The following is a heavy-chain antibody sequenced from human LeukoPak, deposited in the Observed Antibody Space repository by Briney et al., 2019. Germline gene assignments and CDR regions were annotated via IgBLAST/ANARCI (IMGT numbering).Heavy chain of an antibody. Sequence: SETLSLTCTVSGGSISSYYWTWIRQPAGKGLEWIGRIYSSGSTNYNPSLKSRVTMSVDTSKNQLFPKLSSVTAADTAMYYCARDLLQSSWPNCFDPWGQGTLVTVSS. CDR3: ARDLLQSSWPNCFDP. J-gene: IGHJ5*02. CDR2: IYSSGST. CDR1: GGSISSYY. V-gene: IGHV4-4*07. D-gene: IGHD2-2*01.